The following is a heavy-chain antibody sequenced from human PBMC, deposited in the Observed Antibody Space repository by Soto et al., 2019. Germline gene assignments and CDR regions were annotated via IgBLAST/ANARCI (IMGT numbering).Heavy chain of an antibody. Sequence: QEQLVESGGGVVQPGRSLRLSCAASASIFRGYGMHWVRQAPGKGLEWVAVIWFDGSNKYYADSVKGRFTISRDNSKNMLYLQMDSLRAEDTAVYYWARDGIGGTAFRGFCDYWGQGTLVTVSS. D-gene: IGHD1-7*01. CDR1: ASIFRGYG. CDR3: ARDGIGGTAFRGFCDY. J-gene: IGHJ4*02. V-gene: IGHV3-33*01. CDR2: IWFDGSNK.